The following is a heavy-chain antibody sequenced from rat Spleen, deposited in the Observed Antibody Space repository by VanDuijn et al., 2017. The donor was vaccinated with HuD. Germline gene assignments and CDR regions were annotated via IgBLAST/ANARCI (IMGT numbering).Heavy chain of an antibody. Sequence: EVQLVESGGGLVQPGRSLKLSCAASGFTFSNYDMAWVRQAPTKGLEWVASISPSGGSTYYRDSVKGRFTVSRDNAKSTLYLQMDSMRSEDTATYYCGRHTYYGYNSPFDYWGQGVMVTVSS. J-gene: IGHJ2*01. D-gene: IGHD1-9*01. CDR2: ISPSGGST. V-gene: IGHV5-25*01. CDR1: GFTFSNYD. CDR3: GRHTYYGYNSPFDY.